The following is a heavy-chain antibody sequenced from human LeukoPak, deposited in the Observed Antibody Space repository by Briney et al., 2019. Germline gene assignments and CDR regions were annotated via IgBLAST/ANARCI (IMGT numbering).Heavy chain of an antibody. CDR2: IYHSGST. CDR1: GYSISSGYY. D-gene: IGHD3-10*01. Sequence: SETLSLTCAVSGYSISSGYYWGWIRQPPGGGLEWIGSIYHSGSTYYKPSLKSRVTISVDTSKNQFSLKLSSVTAADTAVYYFSSLYYGSGSYYKGTWGQGTLVTVSS. CDR3: SSLYYGSGSYYKGT. J-gene: IGHJ4*02. V-gene: IGHV4-38-2*01.